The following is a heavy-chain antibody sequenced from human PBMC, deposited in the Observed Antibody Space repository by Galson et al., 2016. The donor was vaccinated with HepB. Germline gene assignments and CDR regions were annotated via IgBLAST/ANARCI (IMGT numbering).Heavy chain of an antibody. CDR2: FSGVGDRI. D-gene: IGHD2-2*01. CDR1: GFTFSNYA. V-gene: IGHV3-23*01. CDR3: AKGQAQESRLDS. Sequence: SLRLSCAASGFTFSNYAMFWFRQAPGRGLEWVSGFSGVGDRIFYADSVQGRFTISRDNSKTTLFLEMNSLRAEDSAVYFCAKGQAQESRLDSWGQGTLVTVSS. J-gene: IGHJ4*02.